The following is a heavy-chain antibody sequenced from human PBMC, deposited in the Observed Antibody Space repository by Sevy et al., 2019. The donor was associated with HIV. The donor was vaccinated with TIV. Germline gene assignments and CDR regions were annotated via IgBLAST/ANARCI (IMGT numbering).Heavy chain of an antibody. V-gene: IGHV3-21*01. Sequence: GGSLRLSCAASAFTLSRYSMNWVRQAPGKGLEWVSSISSSSNYIYYADSVKGRFTISRDNAKNSLYLQMTSLRAEDTAVYDCAREDYYVSGSYWFDSWGQGTLVTVSS. D-gene: IGHD3-22*01. CDR1: AFTLSRYS. CDR2: ISSSSNYI. J-gene: IGHJ5*01. CDR3: AREDYYVSGSYWFDS.